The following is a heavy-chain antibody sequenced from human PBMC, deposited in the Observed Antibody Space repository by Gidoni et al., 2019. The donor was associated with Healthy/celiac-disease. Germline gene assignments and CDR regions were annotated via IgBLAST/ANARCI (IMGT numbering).Heavy chain of an antibody. CDR1: GGSISSSSYY. CDR3: ARNIVVVVAATPTDAFDI. D-gene: IGHD2-15*01. V-gene: IGHV4-39*01. Sequence: QLQLQESGPGLVKPSETLSLTCTVSGGSISSSSYYWGWIRQPPGKGLEWIGSIYYSGSTYYNPSLKSRVTISVDTSKNQFSLKLSSVTAADTAVYYCARNIVVVVAATPTDAFDIWGQGTMVTVSS. CDR2: IYYSGST. J-gene: IGHJ3*02.